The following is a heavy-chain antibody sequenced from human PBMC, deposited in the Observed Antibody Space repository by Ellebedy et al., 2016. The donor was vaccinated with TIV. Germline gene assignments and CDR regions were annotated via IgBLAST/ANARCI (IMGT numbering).Heavy chain of an antibody. Sequence: MPSETLSLTCALSGGSTSSSNWWRWVRPLPGKGLAWIGQIYHSGSTNYNPSLKIRVTISVDKSKNQFSLKLSPVTAADTAVYYCGRDISMGLGESEAFDIWGQGTMVTVSS. J-gene: IGHJ3*02. CDR1: GGSTSSSNW. CDR3: GRDISMGLGESEAFDI. D-gene: IGHD3-16*01. V-gene: IGHV4-4*02. CDR2: IYHSGST.